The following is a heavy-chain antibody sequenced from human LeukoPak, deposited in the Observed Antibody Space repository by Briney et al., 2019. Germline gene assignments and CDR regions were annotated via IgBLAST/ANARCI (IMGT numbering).Heavy chain of an antibody. J-gene: IGHJ4*02. Sequence: GGSLRLSCSASGFTFSSYWMHWVRQAPGKGLVWVSRIHSDGSSTSYADSVRGRFTISRDDAKSTLYLQMNSLRAEDTAVYYCARSGWPYYFDYWGQGTLVTVSS. D-gene: IGHD3-22*01. CDR2: IHSDGSST. V-gene: IGHV3-74*01. CDR3: ARSGWPYYFDY. CDR1: GFTFSSYW.